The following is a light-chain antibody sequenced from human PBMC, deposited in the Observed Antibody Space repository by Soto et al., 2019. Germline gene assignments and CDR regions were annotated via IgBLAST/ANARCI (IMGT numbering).Light chain of an antibody. Sequence: DIQMTQSPSSLSASVGDRVTVTCRASQSIGRYLNWYQQKPGKAPKPLIYAVSSLQTGVPSRFSGYESVTDFTITISGLQPADFATYYCQQSFSVPRSFVQGTKLEIE. J-gene: IGKJ2*03. V-gene: IGKV1-39*01. CDR2: AVS. CDR1: QSIGRY. CDR3: QQSFSVPRS.